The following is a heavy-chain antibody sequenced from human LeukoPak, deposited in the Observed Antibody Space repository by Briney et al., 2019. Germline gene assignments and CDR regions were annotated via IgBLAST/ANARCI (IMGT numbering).Heavy chain of an antibody. D-gene: IGHD3-10*01. CDR3: SRAPILLWIHNGMDV. CDR2: IRSKAYGPTT. J-gene: IGHJ6*02. Sequence: GGSRRLSFIAFGSTLGDHAMSGGPRGPGKGLGGVGFIRSKAYGPTTDYASSVKGRFTISRDDSNRIAYLQMDYLKTEDTALYYCSRAPILLWIHNGMDVWGQGTTVTVSS. V-gene: IGHV3-49*04. CDR1: GSTLGDHA.